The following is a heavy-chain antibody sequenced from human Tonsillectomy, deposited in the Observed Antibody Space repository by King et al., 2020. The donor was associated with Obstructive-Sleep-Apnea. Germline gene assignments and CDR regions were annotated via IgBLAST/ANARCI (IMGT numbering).Heavy chain of an antibody. CDR2: ISADNGDT. D-gene: IGHD1-26*01. Sequence: VQRGEEGDEGKKPGASVKVSCKASGYTFTTSGISWVRQAPGQGLEWMGRISADNGDTNYAQKLQGRVTMTTDTSTRTAYMELRSLRSDDTAVYYCAREGIVGAAYYYYGMDVWGQGTTVTVSS. CDR1: GYTFTTSG. V-gene: IGHV1-18*01. J-gene: IGHJ6*02. CDR3: AREGIVGAAYYYYGMDV.